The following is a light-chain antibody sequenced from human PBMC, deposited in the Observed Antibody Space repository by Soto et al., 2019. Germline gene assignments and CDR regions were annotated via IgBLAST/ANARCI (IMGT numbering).Light chain of an antibody. Sequence: DIPMTQSPSTLSASVGDRVTITFRASQSISIWLAWYQQKPGKAPKFLIYDASSLESGVPSRFSGSGSGTEFTLTISSLQPDDFATYYCQQYNSYSEAFGQGTKV. CDR1: QSISIW. CDR2: DAS. CDR3: QQYNSYSEA. J-gene: IGKJ1*01. V-gene: IGKV1-5*01.